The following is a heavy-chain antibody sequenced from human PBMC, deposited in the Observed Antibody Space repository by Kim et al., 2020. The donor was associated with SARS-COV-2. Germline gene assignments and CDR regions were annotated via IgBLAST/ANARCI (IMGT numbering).Heavy chain of an antibody. Sequence: AASGKGRFTISRDNSKTTLYLQMNSLRAEDTAVYYCAGEAVAGTGDAFDIWGQGTMVTVSS. CDR3: AGEAVAGTGDAFDI. V-gene: IGHV3-30*03. J-gene: IGHJ3*02. D-gene: IGHD6-19*01.